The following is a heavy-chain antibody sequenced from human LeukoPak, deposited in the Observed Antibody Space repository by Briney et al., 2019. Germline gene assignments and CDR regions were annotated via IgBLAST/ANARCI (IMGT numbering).Heavy chain of an antibody. CDR1: GYTFTCYG. Sequence: ASVTVSCKASGYTFTCYGISWVRQAPGQGLEWMGWISAYNGNTNYAQKLQGRVTMTTDTSTSTAYMELRSLRSDDTAVYYCARDMVYYYDSSGYWDAFDIWGQGTMVTVSS. V-gene: IGHV1-18*01. J-gene: IGHJ3*02. CDR2: ISAYNGNT. D-gene: IGHD3-22*01. CDR3: ARDMVYYYDSSGYWDAFDI.